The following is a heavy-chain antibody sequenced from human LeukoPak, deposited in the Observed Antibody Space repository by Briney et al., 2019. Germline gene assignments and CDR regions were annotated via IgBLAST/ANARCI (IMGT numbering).Heavy chain of an antibody. V-gene: IGHV4-39*02. D-gene: IGHD3-10*01. CDR2: IYYSGST. Sequence: PSETLSLTCTVSGGSISSSSYYWGWIRQPPGKGLEWIGSIYYSGSTYYNPSLKSRVTISVDTSKNQFSLKLSSVTAADTAVYYCAREAVAGGSGSNYHYYGVDVWGQGTTVTVSS. J-gene: IGHJ6*02. CDR3: AREAVAGGSGSNYHYYGVDV. CDR1: GGSISSSSYY.